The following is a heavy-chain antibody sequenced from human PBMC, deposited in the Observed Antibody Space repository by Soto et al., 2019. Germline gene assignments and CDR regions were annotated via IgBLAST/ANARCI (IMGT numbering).Heavy chain of an antibody. V-gene: IGHV4-31*03. D-gene: IGHD6-13*01. J-gene: IGHJ2*01. CDR2: IYYSGST. Sequence: QVQLQESGPGLVKPSQTLSLTCTVSGGSISSGGYYWSWIRQHPGKGLEWIGYIYYSGSTYYNPSLKSRVTISVDTSKNQFSLKLSSVTAADTAVYYCARDIALAANWYFDLWGRGTLVTVSS. CDR1: GGSISSGGYY. CDR3: ARDIALAANWYFDL.